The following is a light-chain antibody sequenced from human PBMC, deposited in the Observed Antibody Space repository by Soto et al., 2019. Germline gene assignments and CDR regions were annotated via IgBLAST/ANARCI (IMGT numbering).Light chain of an antibody. CDR3: QQSYSTPRT. J-gene: IGKJ1*01. Sequence: DIQTTQSPYSLSASVGDRVTITSRASQSISSYLNWYQQKPGKAPKLLIYAASSLQSGVPSRFSGSGSGTDFTLTISSLQPEDFATYYCQQSYSTPRTFGQGTTVDIK. V-gene: IGKV1-39*01. CDR2: AAS. CDR1: QSISSY.